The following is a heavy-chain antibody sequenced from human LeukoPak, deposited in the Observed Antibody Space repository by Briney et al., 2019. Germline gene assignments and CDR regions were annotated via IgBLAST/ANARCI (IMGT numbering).Heavy chain of an antibody. J-gene: IGHJ4*02. CDR3: ARDRRIAVAGKVFDY. CDR2: INWNGGST. CDR1: GFTFDDYG. D-gene: IGHD6-19*01. Sequence: GGSLRLSCAASGFTFDDYGMSWVRQAPGKGLEWVSGINWNGGSTGYADSVKGRFTISRDNAKNSLYLQMNSLRVEDTALYYCARDRRIAVAGKVFDYWGQGTLVTVSS. V-gene: IGHV3-20*04.